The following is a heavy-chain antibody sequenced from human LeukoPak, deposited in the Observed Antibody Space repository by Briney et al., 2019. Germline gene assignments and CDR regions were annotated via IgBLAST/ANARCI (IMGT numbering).Heavy chain of an antibody. J-gene: IGHJ4*02. V-gene: IGHV1-69*13. CDR3: ARVPLLTSSSRGGYYFDY. CDR1: GGTFSSYA. Sequence: SVKVSCKASGGTFSSYAISWVRQAPGQGLEWMGGIIPIFGTANYAQKLQGRVTITADESTSTAYMELSSLRSEDTAVYYCARVPLLTSSSRGGYYFDYWGQGTLVTVSS. CDR2: IIPIFGTA. D-gene: IGHD6-6*01.